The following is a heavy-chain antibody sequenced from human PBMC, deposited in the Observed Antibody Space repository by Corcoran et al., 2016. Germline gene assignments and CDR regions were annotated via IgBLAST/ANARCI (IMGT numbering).Heavy chain of an antibody. V-gene: IGHV1-46*01. D-gene: IGHD3-3*01. J-gene: IGHJ6*02. Sequence: QVQLVQSGAEVKKPGASVKVSCKASGYTFTSYYMHWVRQAPGQGLEWMGIINPSGGSTSYAQKFQGRVTMTRDTSTSTVYMELSSLRSEDTAVYYCARDLGYDFWSGWPDGMDVWGQGTTVTVSS. CDR1: GYTFTSYY. CDR3: ARDLGYDFWSGWPDGMDV. CDR2: INPSGGST.